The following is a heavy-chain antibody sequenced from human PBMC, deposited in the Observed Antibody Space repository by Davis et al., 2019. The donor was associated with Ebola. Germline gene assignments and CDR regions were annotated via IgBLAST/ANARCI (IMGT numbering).Heavy chain of an antibody. D-gene: IGHD3-10*01. V-gene: IGHV1-2*02. CDR1: GYTFTDYY. CDR2: MKPDSGST. CDR3: AKDRELTTWAYYFHY. J-gene: IGHJ4*02. Sequence: ASVKVSCKASGYTFTDYYIHWVRQAPGQRLEWMGWMKPDSGSTHYAQRFQGRVTMTRDTSISTAYMELTRLTSDDTALYYCAKDRELTTWAYYFHYWGQGTRVTVSS.